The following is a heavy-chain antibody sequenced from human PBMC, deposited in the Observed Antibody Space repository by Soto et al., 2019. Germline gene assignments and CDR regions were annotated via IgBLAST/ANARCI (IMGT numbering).Heavy chain of an antibody. J-gene: IGHJ4*02. CDR1: GFTFSSYS. CDR3: ARDSSIAVAGTVDY. CDR2: ISSSSSYI. V-gene: IGHV3-21*01. D-gene: IGHD6-19*01. Sequence: GGSLRLSCAASGFTFSSYSMNWVRQAPGKGLEWVSSISSSSSYIYYADSVKGRFTISRDNAKNSLYLQMSSLRAEDTAVYYCARDSSIAVAGTVDYWGQGTLVT.